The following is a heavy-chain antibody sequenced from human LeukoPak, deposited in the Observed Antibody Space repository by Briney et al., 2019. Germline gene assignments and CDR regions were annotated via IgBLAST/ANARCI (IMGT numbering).Heavy chain of an antibody. CDR2: ISSASTT. Sequence: GGSLRLSCAVSGFTFGSYTMNWVRQAPGKGLEWVSHISSASTTYYADSVKGRFTTSRDNAKNLLYLQMNSLRDEDTAVYYCAAAGDYWGQGTLVTVSS. D-gene: IGHD3-10*01. CDR1: GFTFGSYT. V-gene: IGHV3-48*02. J-gene: IGHJ4*02. CDR3: AAAGDY.